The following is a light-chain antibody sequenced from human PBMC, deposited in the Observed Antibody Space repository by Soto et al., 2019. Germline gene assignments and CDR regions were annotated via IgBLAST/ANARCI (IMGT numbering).Light chain of an antibody. CDR3: QQRANGIT. Sequence: EVVLTQSPATLSLSPGERATLSCRASQSVDIYLGWYQQKPGQAPILLIYDASRRATGIPPRFSGSGYGTEFTLTISSLEPDDFAVYYCQQRANGITFGGGTKVEIK. J-gene: IGKJ4*01. V-gene: IGKV3-11*01. CDR2: DAS. CDR1: QSVDIY.